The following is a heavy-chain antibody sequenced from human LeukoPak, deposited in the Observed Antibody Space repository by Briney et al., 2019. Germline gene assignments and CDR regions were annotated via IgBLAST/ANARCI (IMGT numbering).Heavy chain of an antibody. J-gene: IGHJ4*02. CDR3: ARARHEFTYGYRPNELGHYFDY. V-gene: IGHV4-39*01. CDR2: IYYSGST. Sequence: MPSETLSLTCTVSGGSISSSSYYWGWIRQPPGKGLEWIGSIYYSGSTYYNPSLKSRVTISVDTSKNQFSLKLSSVTAADTAVYYCARARHEFTYGYRPNELGHYFDYWGQGALVTVSS. CDR1: GGSISSSSYY. D-gene: IGHD5-24*01.